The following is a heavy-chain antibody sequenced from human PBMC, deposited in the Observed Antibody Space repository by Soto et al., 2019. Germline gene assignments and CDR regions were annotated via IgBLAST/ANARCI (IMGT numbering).Heavy chain of an antibody. J-gene: IGHJ3*02. CDR1: GGSFSGYY. D-gene: IGHD3-22*01. V-gene: IGHV4-34*01. CDR3: ARVPSPTSDVRFGPAYYYDSRKAAGAFDI. Sequence: SETLSLTCAVYGGSFSGYYWSWIRQPPGKGLEWIGEINHSGSTNYNPSLKSRVTISVDTSKNQFSLKLSSVTAADTAVYYCARVPSPTSDVRFGPAYYYDSRKAAGAFDIWGQGTMVTVSS. CDR2: INHSGST.